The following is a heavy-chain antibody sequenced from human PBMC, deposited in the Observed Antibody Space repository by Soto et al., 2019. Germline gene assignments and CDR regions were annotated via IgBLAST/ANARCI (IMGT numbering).Heavy chain of an antibody. J-gene: IGHJ4*02. CDR2: IKSKIDGGTI. D-gene: IGHD6-13*01. V-gene: IGHV3-15*07. CDR1: DLTFSNTW. CDR3: ATVGSITAAGTPFDY. Sequence: GGSLRLSCAASDLTFSNTWMNWVRQAPGKGLEWVGRIKSKIDGGTIDYAAPVKGRFTISRDDSESTLFLQMNSLKSEDTALYYCATVGSITAAGTPFDYWXQGTLVTVSS.